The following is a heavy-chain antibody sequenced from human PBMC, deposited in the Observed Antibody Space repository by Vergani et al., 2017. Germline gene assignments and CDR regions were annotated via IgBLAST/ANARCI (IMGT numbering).Heavy chain of an antibody. CDR1: GGSISSYY. D-gene: IGHD2-15*01. CDR3: ARGCSGGSCYSTFDY. J-gene: IGHJ4*02. Sequence: QVQLQESGPGLVKPSETLSLTCTVSGGSISSYYWSWIRQPPGKGLEWIGRIYTSGSTNYNPSLKSRVTISVDTSKNQFSLKLSSVTAADTAMYYCARGCSGGSCYSTFDYWGQGTLVSVSS. CDR2: IYTSGST. V-gene: IGHV4-4*08.